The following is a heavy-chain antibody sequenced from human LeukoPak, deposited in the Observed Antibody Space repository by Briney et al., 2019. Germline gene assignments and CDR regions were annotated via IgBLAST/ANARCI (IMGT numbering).Heavy chain of an antibody. D-gene: IGHD3-16*02. CDR2: IYYSGST. CDR1: GGSISSYY. Sequence: SETLSLTCTVSGGSISSYYWSWIRQPPGKGLEWIGYIYYSGSTNYNPSLKSRVTISVDTSKNQFSLKLSSVTAADTAVYYCARSMITFGGVIVPFDYWGQGTLVTVSS. CDR3: ARSMITFGGVIVPFDY. J-gene: IGHJ4*02. V-gene: IGHV4-59*01.